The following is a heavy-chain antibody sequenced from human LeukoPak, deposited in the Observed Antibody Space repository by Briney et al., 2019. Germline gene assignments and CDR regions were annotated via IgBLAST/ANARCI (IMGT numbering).Heavy chain of an antibody. CDR3: ARFRRGLHSISWSSLNYFDY. CDR1: GGSFSGYY. V-gene: IGHV4-34*01. J-gene: IGHJ4*02. D-gene: IGHD6-13*01. CDR2: INHSGST. Sequence: SETLSLTCAVYGGSFSGYYWSWIRQPPGKGLEWIGEINHSGSTNYNPSLKSRVTISVDTSKNQFALKLSSMTAADTAVYYCARFRRGLHSISWSSLNYFDYWGQGTLVTVSS.